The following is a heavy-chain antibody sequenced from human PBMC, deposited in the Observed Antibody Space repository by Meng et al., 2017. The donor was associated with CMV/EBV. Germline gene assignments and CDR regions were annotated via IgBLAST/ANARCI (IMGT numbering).Heavy chain of an antibody. D-gene: IGHD3-3*01. CDR1: GGSFSGYY. J-gene: IGHJ6*02. Sequence: SETLSLTCAVYGGSFSGYYWSWIRQPPGKGLEWIGEIHHSGSTNYNPSKKSRVTISVDTTKNQFSLKLSSVTAADTAEYYCARARLGSGYPYYYYYGMDVWGQGTTVTVSS. V-gene: IGHV4-34*01. CDR2: IHHSGST. CDR3: ARARLGSGYPYYYYYGMDV.